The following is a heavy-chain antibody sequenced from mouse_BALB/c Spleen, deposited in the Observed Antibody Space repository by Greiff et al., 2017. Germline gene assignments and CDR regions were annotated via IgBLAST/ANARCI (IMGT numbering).Heavy chain of an antibody. Sequence: EVKLVESGGGLVKPGGSLKLSCAASGFTFSDYYMSWVRQTPEKRLEWVATISDGGSYTYYPDSVKGRFTISRDNAKNNLYLQMSSLKSEDTAMYYCARENRYEAMDYWGQGTSVTVSS. D-gene: IGHD2-14*01. J-gene: IGHJ4*01. CDR3: ARENRYEAMDY. CDR1: GFTFSDYY. CDR2: ISDGGSYT. V-gene: IGHV5-4*02.